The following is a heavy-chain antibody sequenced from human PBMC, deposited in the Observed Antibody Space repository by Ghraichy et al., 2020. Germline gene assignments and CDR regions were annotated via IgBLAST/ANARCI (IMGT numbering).Heavy chain of an antibody. CDR1: GFTFSNYA. CDR2: ISGWGDKT. V-gene: IGHV3-23*01. CDR3: AMNYADYEYAMDV. Sequence: GGSLRLSCAASGFTFSNYAISWVRQAPGKGLEWVSAISGWGDKTFYADSVKGRFTISRDNSKNTLYLRMNTLRAEDTAVYYCAMNYADYEYAMDVWGQGTTVTVSS. D-gene: IGHD3-16*01. J-gene: IGHJ6*02.